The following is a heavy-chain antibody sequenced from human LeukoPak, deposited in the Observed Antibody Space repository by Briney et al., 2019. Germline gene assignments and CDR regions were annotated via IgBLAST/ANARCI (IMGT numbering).Heavy chain of an antibody. J-gene: IGHJ3*02. CDR3: AREENAFDI. Sequence: PGGSLRLSCAASGFIFSNYAMHWVRQAPGKGLEWVAYISHDGNSKHYADSVKGRFTISRDDSKDTLYLQMTTLRADDTAVYFCAREENAFDIWGQGTMVTVSS. CDR1: GFIFSNYA. CDR2: ISHDGNSK. V-gene: IGHV3-30-3*01.